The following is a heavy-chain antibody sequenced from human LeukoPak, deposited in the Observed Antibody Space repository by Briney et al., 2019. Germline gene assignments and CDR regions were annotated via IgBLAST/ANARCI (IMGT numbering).Heavy chain of an antibody. V-gene: IGHV4-59*08. CDR1: GGSISSYY. CDR2: IYYSGST. D-gene: IGHD5-18*01. Sequence: PSETLSLTCTVSGGSISSYYWSWIRQPPGKGLEWIGYIYYSGSTNYNPSLKSRVTISVDTSKNQFSLKLSSVTAADTAVYYCARHYFAAMGNDAFDIWGQGTMVTVSS. CDR3: ARHYFAAMGNDAFDI. J-gene: IGHJ3*02.